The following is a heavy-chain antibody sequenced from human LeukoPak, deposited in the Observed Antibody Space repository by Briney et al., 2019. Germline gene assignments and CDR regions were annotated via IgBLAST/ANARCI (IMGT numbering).Heavy chain of an antibody. Sequence: SETLSLACTVSGGSVSTYYWNWIRQPPGTGLEWIGYIYYSGNTNYNPSLKSRLTISVDTSNNQFSLKLSSVTAADTAVYYCASTSGYCSGGNCYSAFDYWGQGTLVTVSS. CDR2: IYYSGNT. J-gene: IGHJ4*02. V-gene: IGHV4-59*02. CDR1: GGSVSTYY. CDR3: ASTSGYCSGGNCYSAFDY. D-gene: IGHD2-15*01.